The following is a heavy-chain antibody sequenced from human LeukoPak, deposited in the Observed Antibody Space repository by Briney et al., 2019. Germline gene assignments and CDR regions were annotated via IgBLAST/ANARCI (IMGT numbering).Heavy chain of an antibody. Sequence: SETLSLTCAVYGGSFSGYYWSWIRQPPGKGLEWIGEINHSGSTNYNPSLKSRVTISVDTSKNQFSRKLSSVTAADTAVYYCARHAVGYGSGSNNWFGPWGQGTLVTVSS. V-gene: IGHV4-34*01. CDR3: ARHAVGYGSGSNNWFGP. J-gene: IGHJ5*02. CDR2: INHSGST. CDR1: GGSFSGYY. D-gene: IGHD3-10*01.